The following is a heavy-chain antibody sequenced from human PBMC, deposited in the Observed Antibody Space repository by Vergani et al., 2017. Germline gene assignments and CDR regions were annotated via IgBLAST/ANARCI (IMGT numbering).Heavy chain of an antibody. CDR3: AKGGVIYCSSTSCFSYYYMDV. D-gene: IGHD2-2*01. CDR1: GFTFSSYA. Sequence: EVQLLESGGGLVQPGGSLRLSCAASGFTFSSYAMSWVRQAPGKGLEWVSAISGSGGSTYYADSVKGRFTISRDNSKNTLYLQMNSLRAEDTAVYYCAKGGVIYCSSTSCFSYYYMDVWGKGTTVTVSS. CDR2: ISGSGGST. V-gene: IGHV3-23*01. J-gene: IGHJ6*03.